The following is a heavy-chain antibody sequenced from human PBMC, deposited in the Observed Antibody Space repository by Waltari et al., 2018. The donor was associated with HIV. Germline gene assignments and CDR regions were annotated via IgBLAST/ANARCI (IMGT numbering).Heavy chain of an antibody. J-gene: IGHJ2*01. CDR2: IYYTGGA. V-gene: IGHV4-39*01. CDR1: GGSVSSSSYF. Sequence: QLQLQESGPGLVKPSETLSLTCTVSGGSVSSSSYFWGWIRQPPGKGLEWVGRIYYTGGADYHPSLKRRVTISVDTSKNQFSLKVTSVTAADTAVYYCARHALRVGAAYWNFDLWGRGTLVTVSS. D-gene: IGHD1-26*01. CDR3: ARHALRVGAAYWNFDL.